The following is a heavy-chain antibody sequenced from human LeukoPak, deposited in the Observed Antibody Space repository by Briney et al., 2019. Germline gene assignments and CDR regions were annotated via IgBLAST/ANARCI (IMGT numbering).Heavy chain of an antibody. D-gene: IGHD3-16*02. J-gene: IGHJ4*02. CDR1: GFTFDDYG. CDR3: ARFSFRAYDYVWGSYRYTGPFDY. Sequence: GGSLRLSCAASGFTFDDYGMSWVRQGPGKGLEWVSGINWNGGSTGYADSVKGRFTISRDNAKNSLYLQMNSLRAEDTALYYCARFSFRAYDYVWGSYRYTGPFDYWGQGTLVTVSS. V-gene: IGHV3-20*04. CDR2: INWNGGST.